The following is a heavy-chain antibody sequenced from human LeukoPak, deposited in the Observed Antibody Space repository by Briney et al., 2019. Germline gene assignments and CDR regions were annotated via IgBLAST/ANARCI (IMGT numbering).Heavy chain of an antibody. Sequence: SSETLSLTCAVSGYSISSGFYWGWIRQPPGKGLEWIGSIYHSGTTYYNPSLKSRVIISVDTSKNQFSLKLTSVTAADTAVYYCARDGGSGYATYYYMDVWGKGTTVTVSS. D-gene: IGHD5-12*01. CDR2: IYHSGTT. V-gene: IGHV4-38-2*02. CDR3: ARDGGSGYATYYYMDV. CDR1: GYSISSGFY. J-gene: IGHJ6*03.